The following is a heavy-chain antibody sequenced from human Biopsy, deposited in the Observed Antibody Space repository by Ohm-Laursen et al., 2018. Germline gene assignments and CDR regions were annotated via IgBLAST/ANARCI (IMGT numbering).Heavy chain of an antibody. CDR1: GVTLTGYK. CDR3: ARDIYNITNWQAFDM. Sequence: SLTLSCAAAGVTLTGYKMNWVCQAPGQGPGWVSFISGSSTYIYYADSVKGRFTISRDDAKNTLYLQMNSLGVEDSAVYYCARDIYNITNWQAFDMWGQGTMVTVAS. V-gene: IGHV3-21*01. D-gene: IGHD1-1*01. J-gene: IGHJ3*02. CDR2: ISGSSTYI.